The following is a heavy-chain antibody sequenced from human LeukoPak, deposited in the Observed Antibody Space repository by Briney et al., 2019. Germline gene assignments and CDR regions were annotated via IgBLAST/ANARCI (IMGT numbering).Heavy chain of an antibody. D-gene: IGHD1-26*01. CDR3: ARGGSYLSAFDI. Sequence: GGSLRLSCAASGFTFSNYNMNWVRQAPGKGLEWVSSISTSSSYIYYADSVKGRFTISRDNSKNTLYVQMNSLRAEDTAVYYCARGGSYLSAFDIWGQGTMVTVSS. J-gene: IGHJ3*02. CDR1: GFTFSNYN. CDR2: ISTSSSYI. V-gene: IGHV3-21*01.